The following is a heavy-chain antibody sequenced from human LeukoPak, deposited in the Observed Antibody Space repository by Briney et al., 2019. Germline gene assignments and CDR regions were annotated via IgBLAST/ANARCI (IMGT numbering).Heavy chain of an antibody. J-gene: IGHJ4*02. CDR3: ARRYSSGWYYFDY. CDR2: IIPILGIA. D-gene: IGHD6-19*01. CDR1: GGTFSSYA. V-gene: IGHV1-69*04. Sequence: SVKVSCKASGGTFSSYAISWVRQAPGQGLEWMGRIIPILGIANYAQKFQGRVTITADKSTSTAYMELSSLRSEDTAVYYCARRYSSGWYYFDYWGQGTLVTASS.